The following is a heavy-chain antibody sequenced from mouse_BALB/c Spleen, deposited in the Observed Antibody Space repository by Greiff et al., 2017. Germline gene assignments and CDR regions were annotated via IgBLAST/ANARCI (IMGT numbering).Heavy chain of an antibody. CDR1: GYTFTSYY. V-gene: IGHV1S81*02. CDR2: INPSNGGT. J-gene: IGHJ3*01. CDR3: TRSAYYGNPFAY. D-gene: IGHD2-10*01. Sequence: VKLMESGAELVKPGASVKLSCKASGYTFTSYYMYWVKQRPGQGLEWIGEINPSNGGTNFNEKFKSKATLTVDKSSSTAYMQLSSLTSEDSAVYYCTRSAYYGNPFAYWGQGTLVTVSA.